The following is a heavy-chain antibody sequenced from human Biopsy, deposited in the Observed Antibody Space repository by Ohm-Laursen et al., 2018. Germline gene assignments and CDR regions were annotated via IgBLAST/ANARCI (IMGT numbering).Heavy chain of an antibody. J-gene: IGHJ6*02. CDR1: GDSVTKYY. CDR2: IYYSVMT. CDR3: ARDSGILNYGNFKYYHYYGMDV. D-gene: IGHD4-11*01. Sequence: TLSLTCTVSGDSVTKYYWSWIRQPPGKGLEWIGHIYYSVMTNYNPSLQSRVSISVDTSRNQVSLTLSSVTAADTAVHYCARDSGILNYGNFKYYHYYGMDVWGQGTKVTVSS. V-gene: IGHV4-59*02.